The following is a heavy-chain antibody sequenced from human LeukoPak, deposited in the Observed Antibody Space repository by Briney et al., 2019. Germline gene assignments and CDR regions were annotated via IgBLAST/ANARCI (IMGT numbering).Heavy chain of an antibody. V-gene: IGHV3-33*01. CDR1: GFTFSSYG. J-gene: IGHJ4*02. D-gene: IGHD1-1*01. CDR2: IWYDGSNK. Sequence: PGRSLRLSCAASGFTFSSYGMHWVRQAPGKGLEWVAVIWYDGSNKYYADSVKGRFTISRDNSKNTLYLQMNSLRAEDTAVYYCARNWNDGALDYWGQGTLVTVSS. CDR3: ARNWNDGALDY.